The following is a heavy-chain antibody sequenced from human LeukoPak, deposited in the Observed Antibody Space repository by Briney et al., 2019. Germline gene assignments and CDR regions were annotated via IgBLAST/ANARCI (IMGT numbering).Heavy chain of an antibody. V-gene: IGHV4-30-4*08. CDR1: GVSISSGAYY. J-gene: IGHJ2*01. CDR2: INYSAST. CDR3: GRGGGYGGIDWYFDL. Sequence: SETLSLTCTVSGVSISSGAYYWSWHRQPPGKGLDCTGYINYSASTNYNASLKRRVTISVGANEKQVSLKLSSVTAADTAVYYCGRGGGYGGIDWYFDLWGRGTLFTVSS. D-gene: IGHD4-23*01.